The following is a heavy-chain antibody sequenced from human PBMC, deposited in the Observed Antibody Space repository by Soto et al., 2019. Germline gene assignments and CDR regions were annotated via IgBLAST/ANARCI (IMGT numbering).Heavy chain of an antibody. J-gene: IGHJ6*02. CDR3: ARVYYDFWSGYYSSRTTGTEYYYYYGMDV. CDR2: ISYYGSNK. V-gene: IGHV3-30-3*01. Sequence: LGDSGGAAGGKCGNYAGHWVSKAQGKWLEWVAVISYYGSNKYYADSVKGRFTISRDNSKDTLYLQMNSLRAEDTAVYYCARVYYDFWSGYYSSRTTGTEYYYYYGMDVWGQGTTVTVSS. CDR1: GGKCGNYA. D-gene: IGHD3-3*01.